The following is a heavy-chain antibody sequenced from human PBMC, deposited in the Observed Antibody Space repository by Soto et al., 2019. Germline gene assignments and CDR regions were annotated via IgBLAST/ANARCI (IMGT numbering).Heavy chain of an antibody. CDR3: ARSFIGTPDWYFDL. CDR2: IYYSGST. CDR1: GCSMSSSNYY. Sequence: XETLALTCTVAGCSMSSSNYYWGWTRQPPGKGLEWIGSIYYSGSTYYNPSLKSRVTISVDTSKNQFSLKLSSVTAADTAVYYCARSFIGTPDWYFDLWGRGTLVTVSS. V-gene: IGHV4-39*01. D-gene: IGHD1-1*01. J-gene: IGHJ2*01.